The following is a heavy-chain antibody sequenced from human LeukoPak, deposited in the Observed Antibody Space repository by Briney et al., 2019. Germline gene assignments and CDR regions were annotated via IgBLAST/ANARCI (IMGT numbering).Heavy chain of an antibody. V-gene: IGHV4-4*07. CDR2: IYSSGST. CDR3: ARVSPGGNSDY. D-gene: IGHD4-23*01. CDR1: GGSISSYY. J-gene: IGHJ4*02. Sequence: SETLSLTCTVSGGSISSYYWSWIRQPAGKGLEWIGRIYSSGSTNYNPSLKSRVTMSVDMSRNQFSLKLSSATAADTAVYYCARVSPGGNSDYLGQGTLVTVSS.